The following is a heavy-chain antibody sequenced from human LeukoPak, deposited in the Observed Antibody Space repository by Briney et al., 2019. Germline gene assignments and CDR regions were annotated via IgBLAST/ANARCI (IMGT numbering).Heavy chain of an antibody. Sequence: TGGSLRLSCAASGFTFSSYSMNWVRQAPGKGLEWVSYISSSSSTIYYADSVKGRFTISRDNAKNSLYLQMNSLRDEDTAVYYCARDPVGDTAMVWFDPWGQGTLVTVSS. V-gene: IGHV3-48*02. CDR1: GFTFSSYS. CDR2: ISSSSSTI. J-gene: IGHJ5*02. D-gene: IGHD5-18*01. CDR3: ARDPVGDTAMVWFDP.